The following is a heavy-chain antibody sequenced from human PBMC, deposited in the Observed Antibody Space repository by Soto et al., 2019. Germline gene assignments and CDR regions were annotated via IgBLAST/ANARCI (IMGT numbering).Heavy chain of an antibody. D-gene: IGHD3-16*02. J-gene: IGHJ4*02. CDR2: MNPNSGNT. Sequence: ATVKVSCKASGYTFTSYDINWVRQATRHGLEWMGCMNPNSGNTGYAQKFQGRATMTRNTSLRTAYMELSSVRAEDTAVYDWAREDLSVWGQGTLVTVSS. CDR3: AREDLSV. CDR1: GYTFTSYD. V-gene: IGHV1-8*01.